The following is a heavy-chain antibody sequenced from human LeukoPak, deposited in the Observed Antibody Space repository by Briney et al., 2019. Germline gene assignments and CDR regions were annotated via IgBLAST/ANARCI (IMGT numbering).Heavy chain of an antibody. V-gene: IGHV3-33*01. J-gene: IGHJ4*02. CDR2: IWYDGSKK. CDR1: GFTFSSYG. CDR3: ARDRRYYYDSSTQMDY. Sequence: PPGGSLRLSCAASGFTFSSYGMHWVRQAPGKGLEWVAVIWYDGSKKYYADSVKGRFTISRDNSKNTLYLQMNSLRAEDTAVYYCARDRRYYYDSSTQMDYWGQGTLVTVSS. D-gene: IGHD3-22*01.